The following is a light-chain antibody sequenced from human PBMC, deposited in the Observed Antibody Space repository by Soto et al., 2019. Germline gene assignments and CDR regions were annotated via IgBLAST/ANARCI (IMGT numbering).Light chain of an antibody. CDR3: QQYYNTRLT. CDR1: QSVLYSSNNKNY. V-gene: IGKV4-1*01. J-gene: IGKJ4*01. Sequence: DIVMTQSPDSLAVSLGERATINCKSSQSVLYSSNNKNYLAWYQQKPGQPPKLLIYWASTRESGVPDRFSGSGSGTEFTLTISSLQAEDVAVYYCQQYYNTRLTFGGGTKVEIK. CDR2: WAS.